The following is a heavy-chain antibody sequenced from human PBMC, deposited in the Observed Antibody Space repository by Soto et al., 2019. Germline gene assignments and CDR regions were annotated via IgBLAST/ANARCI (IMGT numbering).Heavy chain of an antibody. CDR3: AREGSRPYYYYGMDV. J-gene: IGHJ6*02. Sequence: QVQLVQSGAEVKKPGASVKVSCKASGYSFTTYGIAWVRQAPGQGLEWMGWISTYNGDTDYAQNIQGRVIMTTDTSETTAYMELRSLRSDDTAVYYCAREGSRPYYYYGMDVWGQGTTVSVSS. CDR2: ISTYNGDT. CDR1: GYSFTTYG. V-gene: IGHV1-18*01. D-gene: IGHD2-15*01.